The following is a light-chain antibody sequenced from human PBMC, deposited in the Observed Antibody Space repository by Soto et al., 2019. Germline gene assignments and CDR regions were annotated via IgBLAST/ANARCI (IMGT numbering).Light chain of an antibody. CDR1: QNINTW. J-gene: IGKJ1*01. CDR3: QHYNSYSEA. Sequence: DIQTTQSPSTLSGSVGDRVTITCRASQNINTWLAWYQQKPGKAPKLLIYKASTLKSGVPSRFSGSGSGTEFTLTISSLQPDDFATYYCQHYNSYSEAFGQGTKVDIK. V-gene: IGKV1-5*03. CDR2: KAS.